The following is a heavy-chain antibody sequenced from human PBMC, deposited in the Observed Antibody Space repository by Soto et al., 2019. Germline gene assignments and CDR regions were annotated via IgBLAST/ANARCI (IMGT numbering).Heavy chain of an antibody. Sequence: SVKVSCKGSGGTFSSYAISWVRQAPGQGLEWMGGIIPIFGTANYAQKFQGRVTITADESTSTAYMELSSLRSEDTAVYYCARGSGAFDSGGYRPDYHLDYWGPGTLVTVSS. CDR3: ARGSGAFDSGGYRPDYHLDY. D-gene: IGHD3-22*01. CDR1: GGTFSSYA. J-gene: IGHJ4*01. CDR2: IIPIFGTA. V-gene: IGHV1-69*13.